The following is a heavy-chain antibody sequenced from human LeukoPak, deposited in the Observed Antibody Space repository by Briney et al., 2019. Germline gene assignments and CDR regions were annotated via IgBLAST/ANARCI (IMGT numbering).Heavy chain of an antibody. CDR2: INPSGGIT. D-gene: IGHD2-2*01. Sequence: GASVKVSCKTSGYIFTSYYIHWVRQAPGQGLEWMGIINPSGGITTYAQEFQGRVTMTRDTSASTVYMELSRLRSDDTAVYYCARGVDCSSTSCYAAGDYWGQGTLVTVSS. CDR3: ARGVDCSSTSCYAAGDY. J-gene: IGHJ4*02. V-gene: IGHV1-46*01. CDR1: GYIFTSYY.